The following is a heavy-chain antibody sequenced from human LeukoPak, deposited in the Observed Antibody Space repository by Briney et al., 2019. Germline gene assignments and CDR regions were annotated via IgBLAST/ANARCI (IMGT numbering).Heavy chain of an antibody. J-gene: IGHJ4*02. Sequence: GESLKISCKGSGYSFTHYWIGWVRQMPGKGLEWMGLIYPADSDTRYSPSFQGQVTISADKSINTAYLQWSSLKASDTATYYCARFWTGYSDYWGQGTLVTVSS. CDR3: ARFWTGYSDY. CDR1: GYSFTHYW. CDR2: IYPADSDT. V-gene: IGHV5-51*01. D-gene: IGHD3/OR15-3a*01.